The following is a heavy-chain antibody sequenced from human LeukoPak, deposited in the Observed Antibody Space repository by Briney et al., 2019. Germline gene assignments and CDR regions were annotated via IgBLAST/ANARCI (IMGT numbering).Heavy chain of an antibody. J-gene: IGHJ3*02. D-gene: IGHD3-22*01. CDR3: ARDGPSNYYDSSALSAFDI. CDR1: GYSISTGYY. CDR2: IYYSGST. V-gene: IGHV4-61*01. Sequence: SETLSLTCIVSGYSISTGYYWSWIRQPPGKGLEWIGYIYYSGSTNYNPSLKSRVTISVDTSKNQFSLKLSSVTAADTAVYYCARDGPSNYYDSSALSAFDIWGQGTMVTVSS.